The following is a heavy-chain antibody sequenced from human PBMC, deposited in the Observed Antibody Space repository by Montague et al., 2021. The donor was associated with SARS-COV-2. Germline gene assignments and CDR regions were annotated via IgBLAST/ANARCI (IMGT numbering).Heavy chain of an antibody. CDR1: SGSIISCDYY. CDR3: AGVMIRGVTTSFDY. D-gene: IGHD3-10*01. CDR2: IYYSGTS. Sequence: SETLSLTCSVSSGSIISCDYYWSRHRQPPGLELVWISNIYYSGTSYYYLSLQSRVTISGDTSKNHLSLSLSSATAADTAVYFCAGVMIRGVTTSFDYWGQGTQVTVSS. J-gene: IGHJ4*02. V-gene: IGHV4-39*02.